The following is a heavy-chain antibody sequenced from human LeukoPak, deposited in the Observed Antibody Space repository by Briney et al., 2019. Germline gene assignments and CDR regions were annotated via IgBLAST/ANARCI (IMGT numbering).Heavy chain of an antibody. CDR3: TTDGLYSIDN. CDR1: GFTFSYDW. J-gene: IGHJ4*02. V-gene: IGHV3-15*01. CDR2: IKSKSDGGTI. D-gene: IGHD2-15*01. Sequence: PGGSLRLSCAASGFTFSYDWMNWVRQAPGKGLEWVGRIKSKSDGGTIDYAAPVKGRFTISRDDSKNTLYLQIHSLKIEDTAVYYCTTDGLYSIDNWGQGTLVTVSS.